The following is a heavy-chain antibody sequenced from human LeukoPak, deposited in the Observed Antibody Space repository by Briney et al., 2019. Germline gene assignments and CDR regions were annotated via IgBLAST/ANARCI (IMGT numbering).Heavy chain of an antibody. CDR2: IKPNSGDT. Sequence: ASVKVSCKASGFTLSGYYMHWVRQDPRQGLQWMGWIKPNSGDTDYAQKFQGRVTMTRDTSISTVYMELSNLTSEDTAVYYCARRIRGAPTDYWGQGTLVTVSS. V-gene: IGHV1-2*02. CDR3: ARRIRGAPTDY. D-gene: IGHD3-10*01. CDR1: GFTLSGYY. J-gene: IGHJ4*02.